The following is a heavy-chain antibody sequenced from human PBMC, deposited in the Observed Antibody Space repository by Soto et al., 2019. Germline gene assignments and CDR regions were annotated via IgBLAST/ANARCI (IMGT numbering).Heavy chain of an antibody. CDR1: GGSINTDSYY. J-gene: IGHJ5*02. CDR3: VRHKDRNCFDP. CDR2: IYYSTSTYYNPSGST. Sequence: SETLSLTCSVSGGSINTDSYYWGWIRQPPGKGLEWIGSIYYSTSTYYNPSGSTYYNPSLKSRVTISIDTSKNHFSLKLSSVTATDTAVYYCVRHKDRNCFDPWGQGTLVTVSS. V-gene: IGHV4-39*01.